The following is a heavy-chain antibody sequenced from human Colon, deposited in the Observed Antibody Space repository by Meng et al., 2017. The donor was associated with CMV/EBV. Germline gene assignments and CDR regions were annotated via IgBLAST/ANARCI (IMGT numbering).Heavy chain of an antibody. J-gene: IGHJ6*02. CDR1: GFTFSSYS. V-gene: IGHV3-21*01. CDR2: ISSSSSYI. D-gene: IGHD2-2*01. Sequence: GESLKISCAASGFTFSSYSMNWVRQAPGKGLEWVSSISSSSSYIYYADSVKGRFTISRDDAKNSLNLQMSSLRDGDTAVYYCTRGYKGYCTSTSCLAHGMDVWGQGTTVTVSS. CDR3: TRGYKGYCTSTSCLAHGMDV.